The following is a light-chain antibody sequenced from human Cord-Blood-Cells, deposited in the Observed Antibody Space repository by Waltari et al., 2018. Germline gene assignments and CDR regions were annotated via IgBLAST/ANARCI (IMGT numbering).Light chain of an antibody. J-gene: IGLJ2*01. CDR2: EGS. Sequence: QSALTQPASGAGFPGQAITHSCTGTSREVWGSNPSSLYQKHPGKAPKLMIYEGSKRPSGVSNRFSGSKSGNTASLTISVLQAEDEADYYCCSYAGSSTVVFGGGTKLTVL. CDR3: CSYAGSSTVV. CDR1: SREVWGSNP. V-gene: IGLV2-23*01.